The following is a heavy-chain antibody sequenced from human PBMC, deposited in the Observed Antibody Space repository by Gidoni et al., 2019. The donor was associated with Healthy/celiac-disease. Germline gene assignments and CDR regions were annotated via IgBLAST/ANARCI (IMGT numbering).Heavy chain of an antibody. V-gene: IGHV3-23*01. D-gene: IGHD3-16*01. CDR1: GFTFSSDA. CDR2: ISGSGGST. CDR3: AKRVEGGIFDY. Sequence: EVQLLESGGGLVQPGGSLRLSCSASGFTFSSDAMSWVRQAPGKGLEWFSAISGSGGSTYYADSVKCRFTISRDNSKNTLYLQMNSLRAEDTAVYYCAKRVEGGIFDYWGQGTLVTVSS. J-gene: IGHJ4*02.